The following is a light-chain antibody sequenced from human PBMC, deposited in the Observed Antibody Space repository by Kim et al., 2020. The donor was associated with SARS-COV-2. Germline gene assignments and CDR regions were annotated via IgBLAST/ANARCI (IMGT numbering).Light chain of an antibody. V-gene: IGLV6-57*03. CDR3: QSYDSSTWV. CDR1: RGSRASNY. CDR2: EDN. Sequence: GRTLTLTCTRRRGSRASNYVQWCQQRPGSAPTTVIYEDNQRPSGVPVRFSGSIDSSSNSASLTISGLKTEDEADFYCQSYDSSTWVFGGGTQLTVL. J-gene: IGLJ3*02.